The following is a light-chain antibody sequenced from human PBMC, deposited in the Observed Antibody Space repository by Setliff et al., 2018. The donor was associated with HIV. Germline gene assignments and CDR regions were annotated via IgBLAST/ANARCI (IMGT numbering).Light chain of an antibody. CDR2: DVN. Sequence: QSVLTQPASVSGSPGQSITISCTGSATDVGNYESVSWYQHHPGEVPKLIIYDVNKRPSGISNRFSGSKTGNSASLTISGLHTEDEADYYCCSYVSGDTCMFGGGTKVTVL. CDR1: ATDVGNYES. CDR3: CSYVSGDTCM. V-gene: IGLV2-23*02. J-gene: IGLJ3*02.